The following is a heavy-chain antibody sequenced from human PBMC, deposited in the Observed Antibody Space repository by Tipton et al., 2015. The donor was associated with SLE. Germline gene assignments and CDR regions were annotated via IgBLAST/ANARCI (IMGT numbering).Heavy chain of an antibody. D-gene: IGHD5-12*01. CDR3: ARGPWTEYFQY. V-gene: IGHV4-59*11. CDR1: GGSIGSHY. CDR2: IYTSGST. Sequence: GLVKPSETLSLTCTVSGGSIGSHYWSWIRQTPGKGLEWIAYIYTSGSTNYNPSFKSRVTISVDTSKNQFSLKVNSVTAADTAVYYCARGPWTEYFQYWGQGILVTVSS. J-gene: IGHJ1*01.